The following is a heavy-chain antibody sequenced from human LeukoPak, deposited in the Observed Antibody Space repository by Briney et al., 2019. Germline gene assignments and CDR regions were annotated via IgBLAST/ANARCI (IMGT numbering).Heavy chain of an antibody. CDR1: GGSFSGYY. CDR2: INHSGST. CDR3: AGTYYYDSSGRGRYFDY. Sequence: PSETLSLTCAVYGGSFSGYYWSWIRQPPGKGLEWIGEINHSGSTNYNPSLKSRVTISVDTSKNQFSLKLSSVTAADTAVYYCAGTYYYDSSGRGRYFDYWGQGTLVTVS. V-gene: IGHV4-34*01. D-gene: IGHD3-22*01. J-gene: IGHJ4*02.